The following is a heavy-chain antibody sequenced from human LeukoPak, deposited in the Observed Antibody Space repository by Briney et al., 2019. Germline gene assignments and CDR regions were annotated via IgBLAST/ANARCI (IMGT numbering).Heavy chain of an antibody. CDR3: ARTSGMTTAYYYYMDV. Sequence: SETLSLTCTVSGGPISSYYWSWIRQPPGKGLEWIGYIYYSGSTNYNPSLKSRVTISVDTSKNQFSLKLSSVTAADTAVYYCARTSGMTTAYYYYMDVWGKGTTVTVSS. V-gene: IGHV4-59*01. J-gene: IGHJ6*03. D-gene: IGHD4-11*01. CDR1: GGPISSYY. CDR2: IYYSGST.